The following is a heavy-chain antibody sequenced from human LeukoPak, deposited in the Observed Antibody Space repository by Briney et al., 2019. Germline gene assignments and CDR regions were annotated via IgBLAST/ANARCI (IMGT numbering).Heavy chain of an antibody. Sequence: GASVKVSCKASGYSFIAYGMGWLRQAPGQGLEWMGWISGHTGTAIYAQNLQGRVTSTADTFTSTVYMEMRSLRSDDTAVYYCARGGSGDHQEQLVPPGYYHYMDVWGTGTTVTVSS. CDR2: ISGHTGTA. CDR3: ARGGSGDHQEQLVPPGYYHYMDV. CDR1: GYSFIAYG. D-gene: IGHD3-10*01. V-gene: IGHV1-18*01. J-gene: IGHJ6*03.